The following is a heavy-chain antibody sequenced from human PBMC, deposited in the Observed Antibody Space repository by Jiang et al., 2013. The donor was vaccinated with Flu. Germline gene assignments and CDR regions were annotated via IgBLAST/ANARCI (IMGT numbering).Heavy chain of an antibody. J-gene: IGHJ4*02. CDR2: INPNSGGT. CDR3: ARDSTAMGWRGFDY. CDR1: GYTYTGYY. Sequence: QLVESGAEVKKPGASVKVSCKASGYTYTGYYMHWVRQAPGQGLEWMGWINPNSGGTNYAQKFQGRVTMTRDTSISTAYMELSRLRSDDTAVYYCARDSTAMGWRGFDYWGQGTLVTVSS. V-gene: IGHV1-2*02. D-gene: IGHD5-18*01.